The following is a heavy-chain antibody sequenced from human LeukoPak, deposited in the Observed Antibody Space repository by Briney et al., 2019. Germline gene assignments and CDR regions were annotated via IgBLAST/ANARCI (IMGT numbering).Heavy chain of an antibody. CDR2: IANDGSNK. CDR3: AKGRRGVIYVHYFDS. J-gene: IGHJ4*02. Sequence: GGSLRLSCAASGLIFSTYGMHWVRQAPGKGLEWVAVIANDGSNKYYGESVKGRFTISRDNSNNTLYLHMNSLRPEDTAVYFCAKGRRGVIYVHYFDSWGQGVLVTVSS. D-gene: IGHD5-18*01. V-gene: IGHV3-30*18. CDR1: GLIFSTYG.